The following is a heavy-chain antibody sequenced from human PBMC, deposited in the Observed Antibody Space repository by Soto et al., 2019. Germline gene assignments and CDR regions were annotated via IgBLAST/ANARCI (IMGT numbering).Heavy chain of an antibody. J-gene: IGHJ6*02. D-gene: IGHD2-2*01. Sequence: QVQLVQSGAEVKKPGASVKVSCKASGYTFTSYDINWVRQATGQGLEWMGWMNPNSGNTGYAQKFQGRVTMTRNTSISTAYIELSSLRSEDTAVYYCARAGYQLPRGWLEDNSYYYGMDVWGQGTTVTVSS. CDR2: MNPNSGNT. CDR1: GYTFTSYD. CDR3: ARAGYQLPRGWLEDNSYYYGMDV. V-gene: IGHV1-8*01.